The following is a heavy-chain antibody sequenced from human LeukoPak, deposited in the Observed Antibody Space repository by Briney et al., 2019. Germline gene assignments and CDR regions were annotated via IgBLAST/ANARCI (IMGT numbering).Heavy chain of an antibody. Sequence: GGSLRLSCAASGFTFSSYSMNWVRQAPGKGLEWVSSISSSSSYIYYADSVKGRFTISRDNAKNSLYLQMNSLRAEDTAVYYCARESSGWTAEYFQHRGQGTLVTVSS. D-gene: IGHD6-19*01. CDR2: ISSSSSYI. CDR1: GFTFSSYS. CDR3: ARESSGWTAEYFQH. J-gene: IGHJ1*01. V-gene: IGHV3-21*01.